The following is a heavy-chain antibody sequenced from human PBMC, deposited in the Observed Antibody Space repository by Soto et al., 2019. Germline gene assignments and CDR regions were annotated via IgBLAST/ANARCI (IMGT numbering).Heavy chain of an antibody. CDR1: GYTFTSYA. Sequence: QVQLVQSGAEVKKPGASVKVSCKASGYTFTSYAMHWVRQAPGQRLEWMGWINAGNGNTKYSQKFQGRVTITRDTSASTAYMELSSLRSEDTAVYYCARDPEQWLENDRAFDIWGQGTMVTVSS. CDR3: ARDPEQWLENDRAFDI. J-gene: IGHJ3*02. CDR2: INAGNGNT. D-gene: IGHD6-19*01. V-gene: IGHV1-3*01.